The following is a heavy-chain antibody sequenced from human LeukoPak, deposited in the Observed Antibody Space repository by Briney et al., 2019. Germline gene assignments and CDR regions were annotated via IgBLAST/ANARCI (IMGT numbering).Heavy chain of an antibody. CDR3: ARGEIPTYSGSFLDY. CDR2: IIPIFGTA. J-gene: IGHJ4*02. D-gene: IGHD1-26*01. Sequence: GASVKVSCKASGGTFSSYAISWVRQAPGQGLEWMGGIIPIFGTANYAQKFQGRVTITTDESTSTAYMELSSLRSEDTAVYYCARGEIPTYSGSFLDYWGQGTLVTVSS. V-gene: IGHV1-69*05. CDR1: GGTFSSYA.